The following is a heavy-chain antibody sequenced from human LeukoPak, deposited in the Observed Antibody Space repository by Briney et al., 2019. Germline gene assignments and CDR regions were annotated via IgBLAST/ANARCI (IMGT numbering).Heavy chain of an antibody. J-gene: IGHJ4*02. CDR3: AKDTGGSGSYSPFDY. D-gene: IGHD3-10*01. CDR1: GFTFDDYA. Sequence: GGSLRLSCVASGFTFDDYAMHWVRQAPGKGLEWVSGISWNSGSIGYADSVKGRFTISRDNAKNSLYLQMNSLRAEDTALYYCAKDTGGSGSYSPFDYWGQGTLVTVSS. CDR2: ISWNSGSI. V-gene: IGHV3-9*01.